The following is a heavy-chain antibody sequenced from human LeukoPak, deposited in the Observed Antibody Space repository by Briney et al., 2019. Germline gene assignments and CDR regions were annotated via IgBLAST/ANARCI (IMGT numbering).Heavy chain of an antibody. CDR3: AKWGAAYDFWSGYLPNWFDP. V-gene: IGHV3-23*01. CDR2: TSGSGGST. CDR1: GFTFSSYA. D-gene: IGHD3-3*01. J-gene: IGHJ5*02. Sequence: GGSLRLSCAASGFTFSSYAMSWVRQAPGKGLEWVSATSGSGGSTYYADSVKGRFTISRDNSKNTLYLQMNSLRAEDTAVYYCAKWGAAYDFWSGYLPNWFDPWGQGTLVTVSS.